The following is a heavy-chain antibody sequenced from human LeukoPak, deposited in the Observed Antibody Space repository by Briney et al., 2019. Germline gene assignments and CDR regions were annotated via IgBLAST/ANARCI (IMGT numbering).Heavy chain of an antibody. CDR1: GYTFTGYY. Sequence: ASVKVSCKASGYTFTGYYMHWVRRAPGQGLEWMVWINPNSGGTNYAQKFQGRVTMTRDTSISTAYMELSRLRSDDTAVYYCARGYDSSGYYSSSGYWGQGTLVTVSS. CDR3: ARGYDSSGYYSSSGY. CDR2: INPNSGGT. D-gene: IGHD3-22*01. J-gene: IGHJ4*02. V-gene: IGHV1-2*02.